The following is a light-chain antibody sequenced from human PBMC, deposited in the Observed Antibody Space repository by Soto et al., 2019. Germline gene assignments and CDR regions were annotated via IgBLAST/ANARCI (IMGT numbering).Light chain of an antibody. J-gene: IGKJ2*01. CDR1: QSISGE. CDR3: QQGHDWPLT. Sequence: EIVMTQSPATLSVSPGERATLSCRASQSISGELAWYQQRPGQPPRLLIYGVSTRATGVPDRFSGSGSGSDFTITIGGLQSEDFAVYYCQQGHDWPLTFGQGTRLDI. V-gene: IGKV3-15*01. CDR2: GVS.